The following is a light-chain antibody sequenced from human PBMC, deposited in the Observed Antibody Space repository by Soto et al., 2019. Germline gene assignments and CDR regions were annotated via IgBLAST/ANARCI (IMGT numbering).Light chain of an antibody. J-gene: IGKJ4*01. CDR2: LGS. V-gene: IGKV2-28*01. Sequence: DIVMTQSPLSLPVTPGEPASISCRSSQSLLHSNGYNYLDWYLQKPGQSPQLLIYLGSNRASGVSDRFSGSGSGTDFTLKISRVEAEDVGVYYCIQGLQTPLTFGGGTKVEIK. CDR3: IQGLQTPLT. CDR1: QSLLHSNGYNY.